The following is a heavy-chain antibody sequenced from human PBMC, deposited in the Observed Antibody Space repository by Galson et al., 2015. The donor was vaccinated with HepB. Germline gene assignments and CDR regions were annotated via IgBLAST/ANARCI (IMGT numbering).Heavy chain of an antibody. Sequence: QSGAEGKKPGESLKISCKASGSNFITYWIGWVRQVPGKGLEWVGLISPIDSKTRYSPAFEGRVTISADNSITTAYLQWNSLQASDTAMYYCARHPPGGRGMDVRGQGTTFTVSS. CDR2: ISPIDSKT. CDR1: GSNFITYW. D-gene: IGHD1-26*01. V-gene: IGHV5-51*01. J-gene: IGHJ6*02. CDR3: ARHPPGGRGMDV.